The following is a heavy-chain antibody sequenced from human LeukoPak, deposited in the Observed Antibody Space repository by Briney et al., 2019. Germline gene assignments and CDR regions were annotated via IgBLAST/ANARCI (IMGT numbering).Heavy chain of an antibody. CDR3: ASGGVAGTVDY. CDR1: GGSISVYY. V-gene: IGHV4-59*12. CDR2: IYYTGTT. Sequence: SETLSLTCIVSGGSISVYYWSWIRQPPGQGLKCIGHIYYTGTTNYNPPLKSRVTISVDTSKTQFYLKLSFVTAADTAVYYCASGGVAGTVDYWGQGTLVTVSS. D-gene: IGHD6-19*01. J-gene: IGHJ4*02.